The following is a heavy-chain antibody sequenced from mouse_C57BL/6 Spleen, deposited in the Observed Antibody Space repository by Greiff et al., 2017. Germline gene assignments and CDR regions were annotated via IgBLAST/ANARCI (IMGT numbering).Heavy chain of an antibody. CDR1: GYTFTSYW. D-gene: IGHD1-1*01. Sequence: QVQLQQSGAELAKPGASVKLSCKASGYTFTSYWMHWVKQRPGQGLEWIGYINPSSGYTTYNQKFKDKATLTADKSSSTAYMQLSCLTYEDSAVYYCARNYCGSSYAMDYWGQGTSVTVSS. CDR2: INPSSGYT. J-gene: IGHJ4*01. V-gene: IGHV1-7*01. CDR3: ARNYCGSSYAMDY.